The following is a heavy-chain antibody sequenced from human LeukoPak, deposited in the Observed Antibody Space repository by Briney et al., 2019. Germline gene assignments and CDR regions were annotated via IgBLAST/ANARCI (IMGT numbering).Heavy chain of an antibody. CDR2: IYTSGLT. D-gene: IGHD2-2*01. CDR3: ARVSRLTSSFTSSYFDY. V-gene: IGHV4-4*07. J-gene: IGHJ4*02. CDR1: GGSMISYY. Sequence: SETLSLTCTVSGGSMISYYWSWIRQPAGKGLEWIGRIYTSGLTNYNPSLKSRVTMSVDTSKNQFSLRLSSVTAADTAVYCCARVSRLTSSFTSSYFDYWGQGTLVTVSS.